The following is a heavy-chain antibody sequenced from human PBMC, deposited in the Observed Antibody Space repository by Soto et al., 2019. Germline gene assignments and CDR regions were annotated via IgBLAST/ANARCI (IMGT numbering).Heavy chain of an antibody. CDR3: ARGDSTGSPRGWFDP. D-gene: IGHD6-19*01. J-gene: IGHJ5*02. CDR1: GYSFTSYG. CDR2: ISTYNGDT. Sequence: QVQLVQSVTEVKMPGASVQVSCKASGYSFTSYGINWVRQAPGQGLEWMGWISTYNGDTNYAQKFQGRVTMTTDTSTTTAYMELRRLTSDDTAVYFCARGDSTGSPRGWFDPWGQGTVVTVSS. V-gene: IGHV1-18*04.